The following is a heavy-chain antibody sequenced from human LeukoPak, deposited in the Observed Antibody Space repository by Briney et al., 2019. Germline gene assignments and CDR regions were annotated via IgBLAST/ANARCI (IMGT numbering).Heavy chain of an antibody. V-gene: IGHV3-30*18. Sequence: PGGSLRLSCAASGFTFSSYGMRWVRQAPGKGLEWVAVISYDGSNKYYADSVKGRFTISRDNSKNTLYLQMNSLRAEDTAVYYCAKEAYDSSGYYSGGYYYYGMDVWGQGTTVTVSS. CDR1: GFTFSSYG. CDR2: ISYDGSNK. J-gene: IGHJ6*02. D-gene: IGHD3-22*01. CDR3: AKEAYDSSGYYSGGYYYYGMDV.